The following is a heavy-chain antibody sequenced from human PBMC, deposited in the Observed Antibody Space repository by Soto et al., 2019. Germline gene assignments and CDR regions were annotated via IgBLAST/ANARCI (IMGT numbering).Heavy chain of an antibody. V-gene: IGHV1-69*01. Sequence: QVQLVQSGAEVKKPGSSVKVSCKASGGTFSSYSINWVRQAPGQGLEWMGEIIPIFGTANYAQKFQGRVTITADEATSTAYMGLSSLRSEETAVYYCARAGGRHSGGIDYWGQGTLVTVSS. D-gene: IGHD1-26*01. J-gene: IGHJ4*02. CDR1: GGTFSSYS. CDR3: ARAGGRHSGGIDY. CDR2: IIPIFGTA.